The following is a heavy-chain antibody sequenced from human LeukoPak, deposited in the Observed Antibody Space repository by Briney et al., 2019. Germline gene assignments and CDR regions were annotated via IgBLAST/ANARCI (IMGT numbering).Heavy chain of an antibody. CDR2: IYYSGIT. Sequence: SETLSLTCTVSGGSISSSSYYWGWIRQPPGKGLEWIGSIYYSGITYYNPSLKSRVTISVDTSKNQFSLRLSSVTATDTAVYYCARCDSLRGLSYYYMDVWGKGTTVTVSS. D-gene: IGHD2-8*01. V-gene: IGHV4-39*01. CDR1: GGSISSSSYY. CDR3: ARCDSLRGLSYYYMDV. J-gene: IGHJ6*03.